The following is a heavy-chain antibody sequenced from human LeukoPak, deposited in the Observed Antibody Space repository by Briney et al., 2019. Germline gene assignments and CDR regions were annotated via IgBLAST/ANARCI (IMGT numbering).Heavy chain of an antibody. Sequence: GGSLRLSCAASGFTFSSYGMHWVRQAPGKGLEWVAVISYDGSNKYYADSVKGRFTISRDNSENTLYLQMNSLRAEDTAVYYCALNSGSGSYYYFDYWGQGTLVTVSS. CDR2: ISYDGSNK. V-gene: IGHV3-30*03. D-gene: IGHD1-26*01. CDR3: ALNSGSGSYYYFDY. CDR1: GFTFSSYG. J-gene: IGHJ4*02.